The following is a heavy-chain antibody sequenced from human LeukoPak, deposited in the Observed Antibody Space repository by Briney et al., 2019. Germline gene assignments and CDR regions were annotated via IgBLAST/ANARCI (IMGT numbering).Heavy chain of an antibody. D-gene: IGHD3-16*01. J-gene: IGHJ4*02. Sequence: DTLSLTRTVSWGSLGCQDLYWGCLRAPPGKGREWIGGIYYSGSTYYPPSLKSRVTISVETSKNQFSLKLRSVTAADTAVYQCARQGLWRYASYWGQGSLVTVSS. V-gene: IGHV4-39*01. CDR1: WGSLGCQDLY. CDR3: ARQGLWRYASY. CDR2: IYYSGST.